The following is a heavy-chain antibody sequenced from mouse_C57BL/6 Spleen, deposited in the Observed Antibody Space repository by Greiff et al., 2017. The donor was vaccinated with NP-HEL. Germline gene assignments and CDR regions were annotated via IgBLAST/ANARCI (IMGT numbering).Heavy chain of an antibody. CDR1: GFTFSSYA. J-gene: IGHJ2*01. Sequence: EVKVVESGGGLVKPGGSLKLSCAASGFTFSSYAMSWVRQTPEKRLEWVATISDGGSYTYYPDNVKGRFTISRDNAKNNLYLQMSHLKSEDTAMYYCARSSSRGWYFDDWGQGTTLTVSS. CDR2: ISDGGSYT. CDR3: ARSSSRGWYFDD. D-gene: IGHD1-1*01. V-gene: IGHV5-4*03.